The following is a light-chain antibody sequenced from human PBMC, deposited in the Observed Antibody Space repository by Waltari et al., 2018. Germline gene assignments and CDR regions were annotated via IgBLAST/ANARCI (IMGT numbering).Light chain of an antibody. CDR3: QSYDSSLSGVV. J-gene: IGLJ2*01. Sequence: QSVLTQPPSVSGAPGQRVTISCTGSSSNIGAGDDVHQQLPGTAPKLLIYGNSNRPSGVPDRFSGSKSGTSASLAITGLQAEDEADYYCQSYDSSLSGVVFGGGTKLTVL. V-gene: IGLV1-40*01. CDR2: GNS. CDR1: SSNIGAGDD.